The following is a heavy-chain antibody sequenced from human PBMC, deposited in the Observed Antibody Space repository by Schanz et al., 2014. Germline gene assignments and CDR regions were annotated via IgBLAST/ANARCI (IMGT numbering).Heavy chain of an antibody. V-gene: IGHV4-31*03. J-gene: IGHJ4*02. Sequence: QVQLQESGPGLVKPSQTLSLTCTVSGGSISSGGYYWSWIRQHPGKGLEWIGYISYSGTTYYNPSLKSRVTISVSTSKTQFSLKLSSVTAADTAVYYCAREGTGAVRGYFDYWGQGALVTVSS. CDR1: GGSISSGGYY. D-gene: IGHD6-13*01. CDR3: AREGTGAVRGYFDY. CDR2: ISYSGTT.